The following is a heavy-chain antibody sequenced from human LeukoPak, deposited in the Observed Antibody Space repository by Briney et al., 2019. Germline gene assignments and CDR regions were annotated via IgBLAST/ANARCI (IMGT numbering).Heavy chain of an antibody. CDR3: ASSGSYFYFDY. V-gene: IGHV4-39*01. D-gene: IGHD1-26*01. J-gene: IGHJ4*02. CDR2: IYYSGST. CDR1: GGSISSSSSY. Sequence: SETLSLTCTVSGGSISSSSSYWGWIRQPPGKGLEWIGSIYYSGSTYYNPSLKSRVTISVDTSKNQFSLKLSSVTAADTAVYYCASSGSYFYFDYWGQGTLVTVSS.